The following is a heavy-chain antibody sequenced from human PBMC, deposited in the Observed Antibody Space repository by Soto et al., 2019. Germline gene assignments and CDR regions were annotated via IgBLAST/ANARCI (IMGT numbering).Heavy chain of an antibody. CDR2: IYHSGST. J-gene: IGHJ4*02. Sequence: QVQLQESGPGLVKPSGTLSLTCAVSSASLSSSNWWSWVRQTPGKGLEWIGEIYHSGSTNYNPSLMSRVTISVDKSRNQFSLKRSSVTAADTAVYYCARRWGEGRVDYCGQGTLVTVSS. D-gene: IGHD3-10*01. CDR1: SASLSSSNW. CDR3: ARRWGEGRVDY. V-gene: IGHV4-4*02.